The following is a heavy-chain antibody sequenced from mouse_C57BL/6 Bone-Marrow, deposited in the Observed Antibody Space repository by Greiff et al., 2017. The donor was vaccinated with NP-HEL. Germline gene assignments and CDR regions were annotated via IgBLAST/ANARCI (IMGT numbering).Heavy chain of an antibody. D-gene: IGHD1-1*01. CDR2: IRRGGDYI. V-gene: IGHV5-9-1*02. J-gene: IGHJ3*01. Sequence: EVMLVESGEGLVKPGGSLKLSCAASGFTFSSYAMSWVRQTPEKRLEWVAYIRRGGDYIYYADTVKGRFTISRDNARNTLYLQMSSLKSEDTAMYYCTREHYGSSYKTWFAYWGQGTLVTVSA. CDR1: GFTFSSYA. CDR3: TREHYGSSYKTWFAY.